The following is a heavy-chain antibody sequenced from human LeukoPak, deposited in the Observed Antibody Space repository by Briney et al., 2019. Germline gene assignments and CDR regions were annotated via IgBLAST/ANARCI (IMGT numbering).Heavy chain of an antibody. CDR2: ISGNGAYT. CDR3: AAARGYSSGFDY. CDR1: GFTFSSYA. V-gene: IGHV3-23*01. J-gene: IGHJ4*02. Sequence: GGSLRLSCAASGFTFSSYAMSWVRQAPAKGLEWVSLISGNGAYTYYADSVKGRFTISRDNSKNTLYLQMNSLRAEDTAVYYCAAARGYSSGFDYWGQGTLATVSS. D-gene: IGHD6-19*01.